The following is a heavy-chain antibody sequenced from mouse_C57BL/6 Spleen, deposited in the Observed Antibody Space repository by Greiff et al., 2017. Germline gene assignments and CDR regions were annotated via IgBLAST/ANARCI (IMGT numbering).Heavy chain of an antibody. CDR2: ISYDGSN. CDR3: ARWGIYYYGSTIAY. CDR1: GYSITSGYY. Sequence: EVKLMESGPGLVKPSQSLSLTCSVTGYSITSGYYWNWIRQFPGNKLEWMGYISYDGSNNYNPSLKNRISITRDTSKNQFFLKLNSVTTEDTATYYCARWGIYYYGSTIAYWGQGTLVTVSA. J-gene: IGHJ3*01. V-gene: IGHV3-6*01. D-gene: IGHD1-1*01.